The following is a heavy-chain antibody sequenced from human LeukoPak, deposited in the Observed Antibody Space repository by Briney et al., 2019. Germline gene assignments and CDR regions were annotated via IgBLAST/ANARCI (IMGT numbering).Heavy chain of an antibody. Sequence: PSETLSLTCTVSGGSISSSSYYWGWIRQPPGKGLEWIGSIYYSGSTYYNPSLKSRVTISVDTSKNQFSLKLSSVTAADTAVYYCARDGIVVVPAAIYAFDIWGQGTMVTVSS. CDR3: ARDGIVVVPAAIYAFDI. CDR1: GGSISSSSYY. J-gene: IGHJ3*02. V-gene: IGHV4-39*07. D-gene: IGHD2-2*01. CDR2: IYYSGST.